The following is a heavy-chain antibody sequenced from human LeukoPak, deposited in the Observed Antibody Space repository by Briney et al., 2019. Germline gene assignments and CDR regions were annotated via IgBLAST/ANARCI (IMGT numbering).Heavy chain of an antibody. CDR1: GYSFTMYW. CDR3: ARRVAVAGRDFGMDV. J-gene: IGHJ6*02. D-gene: IGHD6-19*01. V-gene: IGHV5-51*01. Sequence: GASLKISCKGSGYSFTMYWIGWVRQMPGKGLEWMGIIYPGDSDTRYSPSFQGQVTISADKSISTAYLQWSSLKASDTAIYYCARRVAVAGRDFGMDVWGQGTTVTVSS. CDR2: IYPGDSDT.